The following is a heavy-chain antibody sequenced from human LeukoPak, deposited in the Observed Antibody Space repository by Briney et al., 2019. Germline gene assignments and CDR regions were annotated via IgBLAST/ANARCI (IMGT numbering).Heavy chain of an antibody. CDR2: VSYSGRT. CDR3: ARHERGAENLDY. J-gene: IGHJ4*02. D-gene: IGHD1-1*01. V-gene: IGHV4-59*08. Sequence: SETLSLTCTVSGSSISNYYWSWIRQPPGKGLECIGYVSYSGRTNHNPSLKSRVTISADTSKNQFSLKLTSVTAANTAVYYCARHERGAENLDYWGQGTPVTVSS. CDR1: GSSISNYY.